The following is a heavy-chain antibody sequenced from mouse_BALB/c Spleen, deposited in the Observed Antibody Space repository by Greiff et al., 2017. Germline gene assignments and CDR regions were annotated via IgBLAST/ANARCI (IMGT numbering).Heavy chain of an antibody. J-gene: IGHJ3*01. CDR2: IWAGGST. Sequence: QVQLKQSGPGLVAPSQSLSITCTVSGFSLTSYGVHWVRQPPGKGLEWLGVIWAGGSTNYNSALMSRLSISKDNSKSQVFLKMNSLQTDDTAMYYCARDDYWFAYWGQGTLVTVSA. D-gene: IGHD2-4*01. V-gene: IGHV2-9*02. CDR1: GFSLTSYG. CDR3: ARDDYWFAY.